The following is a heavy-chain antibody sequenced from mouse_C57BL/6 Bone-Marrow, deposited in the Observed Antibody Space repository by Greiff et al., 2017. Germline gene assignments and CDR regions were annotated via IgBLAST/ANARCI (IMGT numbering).Heavy chain of an antibody. CDR3: ASLYYGNSYCDD. CDR2: IYPRSGNT. D-gene: IGHD2-1*01. Sequence: QVQLQQSGAELARPGASVKLSCKASGYTFTSYGISWVKQRTGQGLEWIGEIYPRSGNTYYNEKFKGKATLTADKSSSTAYMELRSLTSEDSAVYFCASLYYGNSYCDDWGQGTTLTVSS. CDR1: GYTFTSYG. J-gene: IGHJ2*01. V-gene: IGHV1-81*01.